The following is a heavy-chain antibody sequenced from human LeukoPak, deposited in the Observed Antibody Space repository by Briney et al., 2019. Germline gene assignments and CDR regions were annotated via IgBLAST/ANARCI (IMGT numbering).Heavy chain of an antibody. Sequence: GGSLRLSCAASGFTFGSYSMNWVRQAPGKGLEWLSYISSGSSTIYYADSVKGRFTISRDNAKNSLYLQMNSLRAEDTAVYYCARGIWNDPYYWGQGTLFTVSS. CDR2: ISSGSSTI. CDR1: GFTFGSYS. CDR3: ARGIWNDPYY. J-gene: IGHJ4*02. V-gene: IGHV3-48*01. D-gene: IGHD1-1*01.